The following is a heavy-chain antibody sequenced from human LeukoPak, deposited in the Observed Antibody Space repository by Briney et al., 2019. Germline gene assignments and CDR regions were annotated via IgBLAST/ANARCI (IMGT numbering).Heavy chain of an antibody. CDR3: ARTGRRGRGVYNWTALSTFDY. D-gene: IGHD1-1*01. Sequence: ASVKVSCKTSGYSFTTYGINWVRQAPGQGPEWMGWISDYTGNTVYAQKVQGRVTMTTDTSTGTAYMELRSLTSDDTAVYYCARTGRRGRGVYNWTALSTFDYGGQEPWSPSPQ. J-gene: IGHJ4*01. V-gene: IGHV1-18*01. CDR2: ISDYTGNT. CDR1: GYSFTTYG.